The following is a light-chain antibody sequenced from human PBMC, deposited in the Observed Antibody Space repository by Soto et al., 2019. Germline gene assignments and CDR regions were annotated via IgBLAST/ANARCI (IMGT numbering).Light chain of an antibody. CDR2: GGS. CDR3: QHYNNWPPYT. Sequence: EIVMTQSSDTLSVSPGERATLSCRASQRISSDLAWYQQKPGQARRLLIYGGSTRATGVPARFSCSGSETDFTLTISNLQSEYCAVYYCQHYNNWPPYTFGQGTKVDIK. J-gene: IGKJ2*01. CDR1: QRISSD. V-gene: IGKV3D-15*01.